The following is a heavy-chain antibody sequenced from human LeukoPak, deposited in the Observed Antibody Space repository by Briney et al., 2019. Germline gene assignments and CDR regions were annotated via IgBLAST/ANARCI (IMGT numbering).Heavy chain of an antibody. J-gene: IGHJ4*02. CDR3: AKERDILTGMYYFDY. CDR1: GFTFSSYG. Sequence: GSLRLSCAASGFTFSSYGMHWVLQAPGKGLEWVAFIRYDGSNKYYADSVKGRFTISRDNSKNTLYLQMNSLRAEDTAVYYCAKERDILTGMYYFDYWGQGTLVTVSS. CDR2: IRYDGSNK. D-gene: IGHD3-9*01. V-gene: IGHV3-30*02.